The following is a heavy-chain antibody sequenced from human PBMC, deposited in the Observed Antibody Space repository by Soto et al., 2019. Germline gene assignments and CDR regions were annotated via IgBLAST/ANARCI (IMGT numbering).Heavy chain of an antibody. V-gene: IGHV3-11*01. CDR2: ISGSGSTI. CDR1: GFTFSDYY. J-gene: IGHJ4*02. Sequence: GGSLRLSCAASGFTFSDYYMSWFRHAPGKGLEWVSYISGSGSTIHDADSVKGRFTISRDNAKNSLDLQMNSLRAEDTAVYYCARLGSIAAAGTPDYWGQGTLVTVSS. CDR3: ARLGSIAAAGTPDY. D-gene: IGHD6-13*01.